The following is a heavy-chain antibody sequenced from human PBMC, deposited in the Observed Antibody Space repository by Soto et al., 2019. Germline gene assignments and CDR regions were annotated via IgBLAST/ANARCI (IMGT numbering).Heavy chain of an antibody. V-gene: IGHV4-59*11. Sequence: QVQLQESGAGLVKPSETLSLTCTVAGGSLTDHYWNWFRQSPGKGLHWIGYVYYSGGTNYNPSLKSRVTMSVDTSKNQFSLNLRSVTAADTAVYYCARGNDWKSSTFDIWGQGKMVSVSS. CDR3: ARGNDWKSSTFDI. D-gene: IGHD2-21*01. CDR2: VYYSGGT. J-gene: IGHJ3*02. CDR1: GGSLTDHY.